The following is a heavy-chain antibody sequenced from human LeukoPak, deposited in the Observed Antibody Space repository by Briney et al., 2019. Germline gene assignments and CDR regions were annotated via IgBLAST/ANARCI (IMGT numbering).Heavy chain of an antibody. J-gene: IGHJ5*02. CDR1: GYTFTSYY. V-gene: IGHV1-46*01. D-gene: IGHD2-2*01. CDR3: ARDSCSSTSCLNWFDP. Sequence: GASVKVSCKASGYTFTSYYMHWVRQAPGQGLEWMGIINPSGGSTSYAQKFQGRVTMTRDTSTSTVYMELSSLRSEDTAVYYCARDSCSSTSCLNWFDPWGQGTLVTVSS. CDR2: INPSGGST.